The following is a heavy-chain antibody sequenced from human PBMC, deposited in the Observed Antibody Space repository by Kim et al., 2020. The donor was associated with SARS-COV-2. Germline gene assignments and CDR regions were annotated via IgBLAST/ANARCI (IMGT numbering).Heavy chain of an antibody. Sequence: SVKVSCKASGGTFSSYAISWVRQAPGQGLEWMGGIIPIFGTANYAQKFQGRVTITADESTSTAYMELSSLRSEDTAVYYCARNVYGSSRFDPWGQGTLVTVSS. J-gene: IGHJ5*02. D-gene: IGHD3-10*01. CDR3: ARNVYGSSRFDP. V-gene: IGHV1-69*13. CDR2: IIPIFGTA. CDR1: GGTFSSYA.